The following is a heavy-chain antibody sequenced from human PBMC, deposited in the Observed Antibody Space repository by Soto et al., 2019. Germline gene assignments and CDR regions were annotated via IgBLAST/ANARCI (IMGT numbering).Heavy chain of an antibody. D-gene: IGHD6-13*01. J-gene: IGHJ4*02. V-gene: IGHV3-30*04. Sequence: GGSLRLSCEASGFTFRSYAMHWVRQAPGKGLEWVAVISYDGSNKYYADSVKGRFTISRDNSKNTLHLQMNSLRAEDTAVYYCVKDQNTSSWYNFDYWGQGSLVTGLL. CDR1: GFTFRSYA. CDR2: ISYDGSNK. CDR3: VKDQNTSSWYNFDY.